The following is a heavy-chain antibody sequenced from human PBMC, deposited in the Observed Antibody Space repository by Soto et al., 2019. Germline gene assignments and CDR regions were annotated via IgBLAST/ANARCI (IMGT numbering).Heavy chain of an antibody. D-gene: IGHD3-3*01. CDR2: INPSGGST. J-gene: IGHJ6*02. V-gene: IGHV1-46*01. CDR1: GYTFTSYY. CDR3: ARNKYDFWSGYSLYYYGLDV. Sequence: QVQLVQSGAEVKKPGASVKVSCKASGYTFTSYYMHWVRQAPGQGLEWMGIINPSGGSTSYAQKFQGRVTMTRDTSTSTVFMEMRSLRSEDTAVYYCARNKYDFWSGYSLYYYGLDVWGQGTTVTVSS.